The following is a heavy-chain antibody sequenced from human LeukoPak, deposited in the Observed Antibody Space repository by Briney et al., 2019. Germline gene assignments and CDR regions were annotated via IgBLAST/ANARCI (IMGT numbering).Heavy chain of an antibody. J-gene: IGHJ4*02. CDR1: GFTFSSYE. CDR2: ISSSGSTI. Sequence: GGSLRLSCAASGFTFSSYEMNWVRQAPGKGLEWVSYISSSGSTIFYADSVKGRFTISRDNSKNTLYLQMNSLRAEDTAVYYCALQGEQFDYWGQGTLVTVSS. V-gene: IGHV3-48*03. CDR3: ALQGEQFDY. D-gene: IGHD3-16*01.